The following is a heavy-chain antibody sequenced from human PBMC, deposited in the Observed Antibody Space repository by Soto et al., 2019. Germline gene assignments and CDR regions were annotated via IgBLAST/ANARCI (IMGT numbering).Heavy chain of an antibody. D-gene: IGHD3-10*01. J-gene: IGHJ5*02. CDR3: ARHGVTMVRGVIINGGWFDP. V-gene: IGHV4-59*08. Sequence: SETLSLTCTVSGGSISSYYWSWIRQPPGKGLEWIGYIYYSGSTNYNPSLKSRVTISVDTSKNQFSLKLSSVTAADTAVYYCARHGVTMVRGVIINGGWFDPWGQGTLVTVS. CDR1: GGSISSYY. CDR2: IYYSGST.